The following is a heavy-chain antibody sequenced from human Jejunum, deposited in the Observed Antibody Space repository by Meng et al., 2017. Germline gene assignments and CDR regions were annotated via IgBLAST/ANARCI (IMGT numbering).Heavy chain of an antibody. CDR1: GFSLSTSGVG. D-gene: IGHD1-26*01. J-gene: IGHJ4*02. CDR2: IYWDDDK. V-gene: IGHV2-5*02. CDR3: ARSRGALANCDY. Sequence: QITLKESGPTLVKPTQTLTLTCTVPGFSLSTSGVGVGWIRQPPGKALEWLALIYWDDDKRYSPSLKSGLTITKDTSISTAYMELSSLRSDDTAVYYCARSRGALANCDYWGQGTLVTVSS.